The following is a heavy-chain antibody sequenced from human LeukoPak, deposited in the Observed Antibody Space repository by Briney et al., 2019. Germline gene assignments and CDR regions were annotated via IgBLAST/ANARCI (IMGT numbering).Heavy chain of an antibody. CDR3: ARESGYCSGGSCYAFDI. CDR2: INHSGST. J-gene: IGHJ3*02. V-gene: IGHV4-34*01. Sequence: SETLSLTCAVYGRSFSGYYWSWIRQPPGKGLEWIGEINHSGSTNYNPSLKSRVTISVDTSKNQFSLKLSSVTAADTAVYYCARESGYCSGGSCYAFDIWGQGIMVTVSS. CDR1: GRSFSGYY. D-gene: IGHD2-15*01.